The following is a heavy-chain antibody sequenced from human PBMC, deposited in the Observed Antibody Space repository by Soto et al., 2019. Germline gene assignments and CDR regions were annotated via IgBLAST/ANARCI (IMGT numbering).Heavy chain of an antibody. CDR2: ICSSSSYT. CDR3: ARDIYYGDKLGLGWFDP. D-gene: IGHD4-17*01. CDR1: GFTFSDYY. V-gene: IGHV3-11*05. J-gene: IGHJ5*02. Sequence: GGSLRPSSAASGFTFSDYYLSWLRQAPGKGLEWVSYICSSSSYTNYADSVKGRFTISRDNAKNSLYLQMNGRRAEDTAGYYCARDIYYGDKLGLGWFDPWGQGT.